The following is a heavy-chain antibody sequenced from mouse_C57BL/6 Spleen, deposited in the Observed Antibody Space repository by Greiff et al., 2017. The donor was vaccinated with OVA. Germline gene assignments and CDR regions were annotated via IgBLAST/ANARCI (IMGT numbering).Heavy chain of an antibody. CDR3: ANGYYGYFDV. V-gene: IGHV5-17*01. J-gene: IGHJ1*03. CDR1: GFTFSDYG. CDR2: ISSGSSTI. Sequence: DVKLVESGGGLVKPGGSLKLSCAASGFTFSDYGMHWVRQAPEKGLEWVAYISSGSSTIYYADTVKGRFTISRDNAKNTLFLQMTSLRSEDTAMYYCANGYYGYFDVWGTGTTVTVSS. D-gene: IGHD2-2*01.